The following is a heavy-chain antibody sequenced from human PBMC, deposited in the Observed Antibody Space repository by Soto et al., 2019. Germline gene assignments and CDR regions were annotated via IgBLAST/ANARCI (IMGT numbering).Heavy chain of an antibody. Sequence: EVQLVESGGGLVQPGGSLRLSCAASGFTFSSYEMNWVRQAPGKGLEWVSYISSSGSTIYYADSVKGRFTISRYNAKNSLYLQMNSLRAEDTAVYYCARGGWAGYCSGGSCYYYFDYWGQGTLVTVSS. CDR3: ARGGWAGYCSGGSCYYYFDY. CDR1: GFTFSSYE. J-gene: IGHJ4*02. D-gene: IGHD2-15*01. V-gene: IGHV3-48*03. CDR2: ISSSGSTI.